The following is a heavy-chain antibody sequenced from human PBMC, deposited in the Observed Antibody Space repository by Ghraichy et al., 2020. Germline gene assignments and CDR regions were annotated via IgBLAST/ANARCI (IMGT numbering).Heavy chain of an antibody. Sequence: GESLNISCAASGFTFSSYGMHWVRQAPGKGLEWVAFIRYDGSNKYYADSVKGRFTISRDNSKNTLYLQMNSLRAEDTAVYYCAKDNTGSGSYLFDYWGQGTLVTVSS. CDR3: AKDNTGSGSYLFDY. V-gene: IGHV3-30*02. CDR2: IRYDGSNK. CDR1: GFTFSSYG. J-gene: IGHJ4*02. D-gene: IGHD3-10*01.